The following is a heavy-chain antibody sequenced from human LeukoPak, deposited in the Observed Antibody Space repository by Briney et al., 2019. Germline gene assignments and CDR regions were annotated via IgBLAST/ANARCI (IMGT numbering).Heavy chain of an antibody. Sequence: GASVKVSCKASGYTFTSYGISWVRQAPGQGLEWMGWISAYNGNTNYAQKLQGRVTMTTDTSTSTAYMELRSLRSDDTAVYYCARKAGYWNYGSYYYYGMDVWGQGTTVTVSS. V-gene: IGHV1-18*01. CDR3: ARKAGYWNYGSYYYYGMDV. J-gene: IGHJ6*02. CDR2: ISAYNGNT. CDR1: GYTFTSYG. D-gene: IGHD1-7*01.